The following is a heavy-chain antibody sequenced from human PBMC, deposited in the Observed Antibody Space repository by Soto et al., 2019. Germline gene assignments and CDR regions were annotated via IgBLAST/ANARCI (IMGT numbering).Heavy chain of an antibody. V-gene: IGHV2-5*02. CDR2: IYWDDDK. CDR1: GFSLSTSGVG. J-gene: IGHJ3*02. Sequence: SGPTLVKPTQTLTLTCTFSGFSLSTSGVGVGWIRQPPGKALEWLALIYWDDDKRYSPSLKSRLTITKDTSKNQVVLTMTNMDPVDTATYYCAHTGYYDFWSGYQGGDAFDIWGQGTMVTVSS. D-gene: IGHD3-3*01. CDR3: AHTGYYDFWSGYQGGDAFDI.